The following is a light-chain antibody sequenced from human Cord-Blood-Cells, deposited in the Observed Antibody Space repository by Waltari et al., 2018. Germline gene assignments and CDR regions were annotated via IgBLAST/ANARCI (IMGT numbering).Light chain of an antibody. Sequence: QSALTQPASVSGSPGQSITISCPGTSSDVGSYNLVPWYQQHPAKAPKLMIYEGSKRPSGVSNRFSGSKSGNTASLTISGLQAEDEADYYCCSYAGSSTWVFGGGTKLTVL. CDR1: SSDVGSYNL. V-gene: IGLV2-23*01. J-gene: IGLJ3*02. CDR2: EGS. CDR3: CSYAGSSTWV.